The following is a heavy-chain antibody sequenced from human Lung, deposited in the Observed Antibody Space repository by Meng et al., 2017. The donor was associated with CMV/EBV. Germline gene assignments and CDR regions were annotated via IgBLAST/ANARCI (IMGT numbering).Heavy chain of an antibody. V-gene: IGHV3-23*01. CDR1: GLTFSSHP. Sequence: GGSLRLXCVASGLTFSSHPMTWVRQAPGKGLEWVSSISGSGGSTYSADSVQGRFTISRDNSKNTLYLQMSALRDEDTALYYCARGGPVAGKNWFDRWGQGTXVTVYS. CDR2: ISGSGGST. D-gene: IGHD6-19*01. J-gene: IGHJ5*02. CDR3: ARGGPVAGKNWFDR.